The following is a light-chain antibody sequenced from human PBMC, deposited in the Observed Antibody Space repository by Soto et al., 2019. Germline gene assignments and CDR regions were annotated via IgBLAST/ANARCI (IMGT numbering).Light chain of an antibody. CDR1: PAIASF. CDR2: GAS. Sequence: IQLTQSPSSLSASVGDRVTITCRASPAIASFLAWYQQKPGTAPKLLIYGASTLQSGVPSRFSGSRSATDYTLTIASLQHEDFATYYCQQLNGSQWTVRQGTKADLK. CDR3: QQLNGSQWT. J-gene: IGKJ1*01. V-gene: IGKV1-9*01.